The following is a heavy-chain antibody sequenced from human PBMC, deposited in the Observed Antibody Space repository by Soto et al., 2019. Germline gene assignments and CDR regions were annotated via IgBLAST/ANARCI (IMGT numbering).Heavy chain of an antibody. D-gene: IGHD2-8*02. CDR2: ILVGGST. Sequence: PGGSLRLSCAASGFICSSYDMSWVRQAPGKGLEWVSTILVGGSTHYEDSVKGRFTTSRDGSKNTVYLQMNSLTAGDTAVYYCAKATATGGGAFDICGQGTMVTVSS. CDR1: GFICSSYD. CDR3: AKATATGGGAFDI. V-gene: IGHV3-23*01. J-gene: IGHJ3*02.